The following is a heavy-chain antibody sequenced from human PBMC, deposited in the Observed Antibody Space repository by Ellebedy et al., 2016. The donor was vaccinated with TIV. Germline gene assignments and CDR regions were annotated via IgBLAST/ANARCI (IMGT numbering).Heavy chain of an antibody. J-gene: IGHJ4*02. Sequence: GESLKISCAASGFTFTNAWMNWVRQAPGTGLEWVGRIKSKTDGGTTDYAAPLKGRFTVPRDDSKNTLYLQMNSLKTDDTAVYYCTTSGYSNTWRGVFDYWGRGTLVTVSS. CDR1: GFTFTNAW. CDR3: TTSGYSNTWRGVFDY. CDR2: IKSKTDGGTT. V-gene: IGHV3-15*07. D-gene: IGHD4-11*01.